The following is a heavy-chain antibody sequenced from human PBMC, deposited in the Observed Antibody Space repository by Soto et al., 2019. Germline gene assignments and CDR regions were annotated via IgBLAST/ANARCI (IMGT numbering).Heavy chain of an antibody. CDR1: GFTVSANY. CDR2: IYTDDGT. D-gene: IGHD6-19*01. CDR3: VRVLKSIGWDNDVFDI. Sequence: GGSLRLSCAASGFTVSANYMSWVRQAPGKGLEWVSVIYTDDGTQYADSVKGRFSLSRDNSKNTVFLQMNNLRADDTAVYYCVRVLKSIGWDNDVFDIWGQGTMVTVSS. V-gene: IGHV3-66*01. J-gene: IGHJ3*02.